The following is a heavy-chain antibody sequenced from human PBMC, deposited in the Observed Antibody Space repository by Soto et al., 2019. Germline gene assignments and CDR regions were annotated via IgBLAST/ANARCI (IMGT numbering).Heavy chain of an antibody. D-gene: IGHD1-26*01. CDR1: VGSISSYY. Sequence: SETLSLTCTVSVGSISSYYWSWIRQHPGKGLEWIGYIYYSGSTYYNPSLKSRVTISVDTSKNQFSLKLSSVTAADTAVYYCARVGSGDSHNAFDIWGQGTMVTVSS. CDR3: ARVGSGDSHNAFDI. CDR2: IYYSGST. V-gene: IGHV4-59*06. J-gene: IGHJ3*02.